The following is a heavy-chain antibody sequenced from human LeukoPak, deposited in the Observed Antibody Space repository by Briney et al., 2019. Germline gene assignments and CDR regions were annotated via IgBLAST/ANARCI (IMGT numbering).Heavy chain of an antibody. Sequence: ASVKVSCKASGYTFNHHGITWVRQAPGQGLEWMGWISAYNGDTKYAQEFQGRVTMTTDTPTSTAYMELRSLRYDDTALYYCARDPSNTSGRYQYFDLWGRGTLVTVSS. V-gene: IGHV1-18*01. J-gene: IGHJ2*01. D-gene: IGHD6-19*01. CDR1: GYTFNHHG. CDR3: ARDPSNTSGRYQYFDL. CDR2: ISAYNGDT.